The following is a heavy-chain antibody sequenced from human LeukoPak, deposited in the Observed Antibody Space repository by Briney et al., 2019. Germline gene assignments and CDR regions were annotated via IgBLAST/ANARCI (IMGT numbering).Heavy chain of an antibody. CDR3: ARDFCTAGSCYPDN. J-gene: IGHJ4*02. D-gene: IGHD2-15*01. CDR2: IYSGGST. CDR1: GFTVSSNY. Sequence: GGSLRLSCAASGFTVSSNYMSWVRQAAGKGLEWVSVIYSGGSTYYADSVKGRFSISRDNSKNTLHLQMNSLRVEDTAVCYCARDFCTAGSCYPDNWGQGTLVTVSS. V-gene: IGHV3-66*01.